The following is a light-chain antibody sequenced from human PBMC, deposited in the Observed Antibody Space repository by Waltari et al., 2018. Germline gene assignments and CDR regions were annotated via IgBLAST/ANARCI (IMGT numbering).Light chain of an antibody. CDR3: HSRDSSGDVL. CDR2: GKN. CDR1: SLRTSY. V-gene: IGLV3-19*01. J-gene: IGLJ2*01. Sequence: SSELTQDPAVSVALGQTVRITCQGDSLRTSYVSWFHQKPGQAPALVIYGKNNRPSGIPDRFSASSSGRTASLTIIGTQAEDEADYYCHSRDSSGDVLIGGGTKLTVV.